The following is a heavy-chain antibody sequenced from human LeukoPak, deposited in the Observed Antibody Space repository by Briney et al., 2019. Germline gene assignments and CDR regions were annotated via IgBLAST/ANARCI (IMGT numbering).Heavy chain of an antibody. CDR2: ISGSGDST. V-gene: IGHV3-23*01. CDR1: ELSFSTYG. J-gene: IGHJ4*02. Sequence: GGSLRLSCVVSELSFSTYGMSWVRQAPGQGLEWISSISGSGDSTFYAASMKGRFTISRDNAKNSLYLQMYSLRAEDTAVYYCARADWDTAMIDYWGQGTLVTVSS. D-gene: IGHD5-18*01. CDR3: ARADWDTAMIDY.